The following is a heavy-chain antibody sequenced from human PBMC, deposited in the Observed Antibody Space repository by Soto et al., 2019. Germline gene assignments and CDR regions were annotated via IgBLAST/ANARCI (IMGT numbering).Heavy chain of an antibody. Sequence: EVQLVESGGGLVKPGGCLRLSCAASGFTFSSYSMNWVRQAPGKGLEWVSSISSSSSYIYYADSVKGRFTISRDNAKNSLYLQMNSLRAEDTAVYYCARPHFVNDILTGYPVPEFWGLGTLVTVSS. V-gene: IGHV3-21*01. CDR3: ARPHFVNDILTGYPVPEF. J-gene: IGHJ4*02. D-gene: IGHD3-9*01. CDR2: ISSSSSYI. CDR1: GFTFSSYS.